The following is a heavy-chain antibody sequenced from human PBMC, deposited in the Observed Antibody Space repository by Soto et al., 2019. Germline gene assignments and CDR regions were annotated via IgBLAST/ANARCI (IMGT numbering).Heavy chain of an antibody. Sequence: PGGALRLSCAASGFTFSDYYMSWIRQAPGKGLEWVSYISSSGSTIYYADSVKGRFTISRDNAKNSLYLQMNSLRAEDTAVYYCARDLTGGYGFLFVFGILHDVFDICAQGSLVPVSS. V-gene: IGHV3-11*01. CDR2: ISSSGSTI. D-gene: IGHD5-12*01. CDR1: GFTFSDYY. J-gene: IGHJ3*02. CDR3: ARDLTGGYGFLFVFGILHDVFDI.